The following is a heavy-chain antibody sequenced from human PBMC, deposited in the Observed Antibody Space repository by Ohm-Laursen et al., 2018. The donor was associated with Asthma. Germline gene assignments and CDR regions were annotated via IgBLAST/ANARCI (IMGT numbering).Heavy chain of an antibody. J-gene: IGHJ3*01. CDR2: IGPSSRDI. Sequence: SLRLSCTASGFTFSDSYMSWIRLAPGKGLESISYIGPSSRDIMYVDSVKGRFSISRDNAKNTLYLQMNSLRAEDMALYYCVREDNWGLDLWGQGTMVTVSS. CDR1: GFTFSDSY. V-gene: IGHV3-11*06. CDR3: VREDNWGLDL. D-gene: IGHD7-27*01.